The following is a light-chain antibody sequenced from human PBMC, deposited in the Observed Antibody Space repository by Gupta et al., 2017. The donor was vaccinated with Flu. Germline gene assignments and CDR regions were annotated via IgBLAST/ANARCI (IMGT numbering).Light chain of an antibody. CDR1: RTIRSSY. J-gene: IGKJ4*01. CDR3: HQYGSSPLT. CDR2: GAS. Sequence: CPLSMSTSDSNTLHCGACRTIRSSYLAWYQQKPGQAPKLLISGASSRATGVPDRFSGSGSGTAFTLTIDGLQAEDVALYYCHQYGSSPLTFGGGTKVEI. V-gene: IGKV3-20*01.